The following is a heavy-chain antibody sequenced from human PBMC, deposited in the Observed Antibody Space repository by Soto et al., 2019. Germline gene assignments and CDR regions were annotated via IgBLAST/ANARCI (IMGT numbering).Heavy chain of an antibody. J-gene: IGHJ4*02. CDR2: IYPGDSDT. CDR1: GYSFTNYW. D-gene: IGHD6-6*01. V-gene: IGHV5-51*01. CDR3: ARSYTSSSERDY. Sequence: PGESLKISCKGSGYSFTNYWIAWVRQMPGKGLEWMGIIYPGDSDTRYSPSFQGQVTISADKSISTAYLQWSSLKASDTAVYYCARSYTSSSERDYWGQGTLVTVSS.